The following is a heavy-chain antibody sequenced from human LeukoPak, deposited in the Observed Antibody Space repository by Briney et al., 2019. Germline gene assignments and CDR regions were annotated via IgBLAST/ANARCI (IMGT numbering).Heavy chain of an antibody. V-gene: IGHV3-48*03. CDR2: ISSSVSTI. CDR1: GFTFSSYE. CDR3: AELGITMIGGV. Sequence: GGSLRLSCAASGFTFSSYEMNWVRQAPGKGLECVSYISSSVSTIYYADSVKGQFTISRDNAKNSLYLQMNSLRAEDTAVYYCAELGITMIGGVWGKGTTVTISS. J-gene: IGHJ6*04. D-gene: IGHD3-10*02.